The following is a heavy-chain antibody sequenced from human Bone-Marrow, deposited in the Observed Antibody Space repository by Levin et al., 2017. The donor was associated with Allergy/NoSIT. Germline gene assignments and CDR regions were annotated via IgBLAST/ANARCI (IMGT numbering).Heavy chain of an antibody. CDR3: AKDRDFYGSGSLGN. J-gene: IGHJ4*02. Sequence: PGGSLRLSCAASGFTFSNYAMSWVRQAAGKGLEWVSGISGSGDSTYDGDSVKGRFTISRDNSKNTLYLQMNSLRAEDTAVYYCAKDRDFYGSGSLGNWGQGTLVTVSS. CDR1: GFTFSNYA. V-gene: IGHV3-23*01. CDR2: ISGSGDST. D-gene: IGHD3-10*01.